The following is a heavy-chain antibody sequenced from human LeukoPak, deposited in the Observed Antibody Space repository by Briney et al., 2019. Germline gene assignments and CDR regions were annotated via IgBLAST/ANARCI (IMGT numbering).Heavy chain of an antibody. J-gene: IGHJ4*02. CDR3: AKVDSSGYYLDY. CDR1: GFTFSSYG. Sequence: GRSLRLSCAASGFTFSSYGMHWVRQAPGKGLEWVAVISYDGSNKYYADSVKGRFTISRDNSKNTLYLQMNSLRAEDTAVYYCAKVDSSGYYLDYWGQGTLVTVSS. CDR2: ISYDGSNK. V-gene: IGHV3-30*18. D-gene: IGHD3-22*01.